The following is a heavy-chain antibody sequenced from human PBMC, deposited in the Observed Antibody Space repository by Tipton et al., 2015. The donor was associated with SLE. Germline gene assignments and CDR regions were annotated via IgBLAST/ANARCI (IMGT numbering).Heavy chain of an antibody. CDR2: MYYSGST. J-gene: IGHJ4*01. V-gene: IGHV4-39*01. CDR3: ASAGYSSYFDY. CDR1: GGSISSSSYY. Sequence: LRLSCTVSGGSISSSSYYWGWNRPPPGTGRGWLGSMYYSGSTYSNPSLQSRVTISVDTAKNQFSLLLSSVTAADTAVYYCASAGYSSYFDYWGQGTLVTVSS. D-gene: IGHD2-15*01.